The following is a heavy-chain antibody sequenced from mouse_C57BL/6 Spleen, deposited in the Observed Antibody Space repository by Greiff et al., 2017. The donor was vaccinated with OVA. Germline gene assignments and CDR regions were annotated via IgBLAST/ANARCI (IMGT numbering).Heavy chain of an antibody. D-gene: IGHD3-2*02. CDR2: INPNNGGT. V-gene: IGHV1-26*01. CDR3: AREATGEDY. Sequence: VQLQQSGPELVKPGASVKISCKASGYTFTDYYMNWVKQSHGKSLEWIGDINPNNGGTSYNQKFKGKATLTVDKSSSTAYMELRSLTSEDSAVYYCAREATGEDYWGQSTTLTVAS. J-gene: IGHJ2*01. CDR1: GYTFTDYY.